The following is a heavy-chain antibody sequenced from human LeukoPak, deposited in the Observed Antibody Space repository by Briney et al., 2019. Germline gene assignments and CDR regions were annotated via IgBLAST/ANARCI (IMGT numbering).Heavy chain of an antibody. J-gene: IGHJ4*02. V-gene: IGHV3-30*18. CDR3: AKDGALYYYDSSGYYSY. Sequence: GGSLRLSCAASGFTFSSYGMHWVRQAPGNGLEWVAVISYDGSNKYYADSVKGRFTISRDNSKNTLYLQMSSLRAEDTAVYYCAKDGALYYYDSSGYYSYWGQGTLVTVSS. CDR2: ISYDGSNK. D-gene: IGHD3-22*01. CDR1: GFTFSSYG.